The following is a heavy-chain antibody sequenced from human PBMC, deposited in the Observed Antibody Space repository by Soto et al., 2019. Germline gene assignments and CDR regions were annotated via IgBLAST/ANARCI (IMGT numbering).Heavy chain of an antibody. CDR2: IYYSGST. CDR3: ARNEGKGSWHNWFDP. Sequence: SEILSLTCTVSGGSISSYYWSWIRQPPGKGLEWIGYIYYSGSTNYNPSLKSRVTISVDTSKNQFSLKLSSVTAADTAVYYCARNEGKGSWHNWFDPWGQGTLVTVS. CDR1: GGSISSYY. V-gene: IGHV4-59*08. J-gene: IGHJ5*02. D-gene: IGHD6-13*01.